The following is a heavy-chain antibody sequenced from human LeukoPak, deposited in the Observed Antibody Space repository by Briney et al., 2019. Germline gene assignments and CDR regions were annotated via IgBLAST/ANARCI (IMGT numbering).Heavy chain of an antibody. J-gene: IGHJ4*02. CDR2: ISSSSSYI. CDR3: ARDADYGGNSLIDY. V-gene: IGHV3-21*06. CDR1: GFTFSSYG. Sequence: GGSLRLSCAASGFTFSSYGVNWVRQAPGKGLEWVSSISSSSSYIFYADSLKGRFTISRDNARNSLYLQMNSLRDEDTAVYYCARDADYGGNSLIDYWGQGTLVTVSP. D-gene: IGHD4-23*01.